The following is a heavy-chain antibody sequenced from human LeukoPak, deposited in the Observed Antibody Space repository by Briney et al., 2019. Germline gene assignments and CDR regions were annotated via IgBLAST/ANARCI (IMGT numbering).Heavy chain of an antibody. J-gene: IGHJ6*03. D-gene: IGHD2-8*01. CDR2: ISYDGSNK. V-gene: IGHV3-30*04. Sequence: PGGSLRLSCAASGLTFSSYAMHWVRQAPGKGLEWVAVISYDGSNKYYADSVKGRFTISRDNSKNTLYLQMNSLRPEDTAVYYCANAGFRREVMVYAKYDIDVWGKGTTVTVSS. CDR1: GLTFSSYA. CDR3: ANAGFRREVMVYAKYDIDV.